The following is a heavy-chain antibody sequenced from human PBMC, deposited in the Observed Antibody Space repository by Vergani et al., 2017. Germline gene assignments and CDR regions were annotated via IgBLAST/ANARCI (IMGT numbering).Heavy chain of an antibody. J-gene: IGHJ6*02. CDR3: ARGQYYGSGCYYKWGYYYYGMDV. Sequence: QVQLQQWGAGLLKPSETLSLTCAVYGGSFSGYYWSWIRRPQGKGLEWIGEINHSGSTNYNPSLKSRVTISVDTSKNQFSLKLSSVTAADTAVYYCARGQYYGSGCYYKWGYYYYGMDVWGQGTTVTVSS. D-gene: IGHD3-10*01. CDR1: GGSFSGYY. V-gene: IGHV4-34*01. CDR2: INHSGST.